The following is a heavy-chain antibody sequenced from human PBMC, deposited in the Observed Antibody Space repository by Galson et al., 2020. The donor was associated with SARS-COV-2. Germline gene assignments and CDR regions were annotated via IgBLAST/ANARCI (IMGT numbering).Heavy chain of an antibody. CDR2: ISSGSSYI. D-gene: IGHD6-13*01. CDR3: ATQIAAVNY. Sequence: TGGSLRLSCAASGFTFSSFSMNWVRQAPGKGLEWVSSISSGSSYIYYADSVKGRLTISRDNAKNSLYLQMNSLRAEDTAVYYCATQIAAVNYWGQGTLVTVSS. V-gene: IGHV3-21*01. J-gene: IGHJ4*02. CDR1: GFTFSSFS.